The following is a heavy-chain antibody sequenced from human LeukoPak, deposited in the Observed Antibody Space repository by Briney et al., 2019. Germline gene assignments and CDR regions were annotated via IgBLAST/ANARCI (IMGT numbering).Heavy chain of an antibody. V-gene: IGHV3-23*01. J-gene: IGHJ4*02. CDR2: ISGSGGST. CDR1: GFTFSSHW. CDR3: AKVHRYNFDY. D-gene: IGHD3-9*01. Sequence: GGSLRLSCAASGFTFSSHWMHWVRQAPGKGLEWVSAISGSGGSTYYADSVKGRFTISRDNSKNTLYLQMNSLRAEDTAVYYCAKVHRYNFDYWGQGTLVTVSS.